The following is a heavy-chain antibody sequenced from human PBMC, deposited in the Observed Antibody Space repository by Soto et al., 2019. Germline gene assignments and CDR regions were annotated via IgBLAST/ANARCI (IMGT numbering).Heavy chain of an antibody. D-gene: IGHD6-13*01. J-gene: IGHJ5*02. V-gene: IGHV4-39*01. CDR1: GGYISSSSYY. CDR3: EAIAAADPGDKWFDP. CDR2: IYYSGST. Sequence: SETLSLPCTVSGGYISSSSYYWGWIRQPPGKGLEWIGSIYYSGSTYYNPSLKSRVTISVDTSKNQFSLKLSSVTAADTAVYYCEAIAAADPGDKWFDPWGQGTLVTVS.